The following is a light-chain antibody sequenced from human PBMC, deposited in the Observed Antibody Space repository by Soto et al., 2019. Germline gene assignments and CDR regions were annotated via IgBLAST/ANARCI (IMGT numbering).Light chain of an antibody. CDR3: SSYTNINTRACV. J-gene: IGLJ1*01. V-gene: IGLV2-14*01. CDR1: SGDIGSYNR. Sequence: QSALTQPASVSGSPGQSITISCTGTSGDIGSYNRVSWYQQHPGKALKLIIYEVTDRPSGVSNRFSGSKSGNTASLTISGLHAEDEAEYYCSSYTNINTRACVFGTGTKLTVL. CDR2: EVT.